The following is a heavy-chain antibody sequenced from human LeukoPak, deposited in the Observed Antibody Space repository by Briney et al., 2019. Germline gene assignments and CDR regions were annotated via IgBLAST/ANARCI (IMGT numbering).Heavy chain of an antibody. J-gene: IGHJ4*02. CDR3: AKSHLWSGYYTAGY. CDR2: FSGSGGST. CDR1: GFTFSSYA. Sequence: GGSLRLSCAASGFTFSSYAMSWVRQAPGKGLEWVSAFSGSGGSTYYADSVQGRFTISRDNSKNTLYLQMNSLRAEDTAVYYCAKSHLWSGYYTAGYWGQGTLVTVSS. D-gene: IGHD3-3*01. V-gene: IGHV3-23*01.